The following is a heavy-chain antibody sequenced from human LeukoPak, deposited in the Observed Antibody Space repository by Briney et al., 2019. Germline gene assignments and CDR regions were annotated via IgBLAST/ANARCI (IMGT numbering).Heavy chain of an antibody. Sequence: PGGSLRLSCAASGFTFSSYSMNWVRQAPGKGLEWVSSISSSSSYIYYADSVKGRFTISRDNAKNSLYLQMNSLRAEDTAVYYCARIPFDDFWSGFDWGQGTLVTVSS. CDR2: ISSSSSYI. D-gene: IGHD3-3*01. CDR1: GFTFSSYS. J-gene: IGHJ4*02. CDR3: ARIPFDDFWSGFD. V-gene: IGHV3-21*01.